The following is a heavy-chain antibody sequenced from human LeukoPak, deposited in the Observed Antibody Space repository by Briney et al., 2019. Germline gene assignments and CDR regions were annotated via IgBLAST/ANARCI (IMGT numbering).Heavy chain of an antibody. D-gene: IGHD6-13*01. V-gene: IGHV1-2*04. J-gene: IGHJ6*02. CDR1: GYTFTGYY. CDR2: VNPNSGGT. Sequence: ASVKVSCKASGYTFTGYYMHWVRQAPGQGLEWMGWVNPNSGGTNYAQKFQGWVTMTRDTSISTAYMELSRLRSDDTAVYYCARDRGTPSYSSSWYYYYGMDVWGQGTTVTVSS. CDR3: ARDRGTPSYSSSWYYYYGMDV.